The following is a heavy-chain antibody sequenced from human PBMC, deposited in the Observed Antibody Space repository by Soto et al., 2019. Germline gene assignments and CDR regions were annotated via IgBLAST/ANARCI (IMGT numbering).Heavy chain of an antibody. CDR2: INHGGST. Sequence: ETLSLTCAVYGGSFSGSYWSWIRQPPGKGLGWIGEINHGGSTNYNPSLKSRVTISVDTSKNQFSLKLTSVTAADTAVYYCAATVTTVTLRRPNWFDPWGQGTLVTVSS. J-gene: IGHJ5*02. D-gene: IGHD4-17*01. V-gene: IGHV4-34*01. CDR1: GGSFSGSY. CDR3: AATVTTVTLRRPNWFDP.